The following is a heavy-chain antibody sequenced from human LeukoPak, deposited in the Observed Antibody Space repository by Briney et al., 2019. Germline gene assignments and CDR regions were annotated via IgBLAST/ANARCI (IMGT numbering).Heavy chain of an antibody. J-gene: IGHJ4*02. CDR1: GYTFTDYY. Sequence: GASVKVSRKASGYTFTDYYFNWVRQAPGQGLEWMGWINPNSGGTHYAQNFQDRVTMTRDTSINTAYMELSRLRTDDTAVYYCARTLTTATWDYWGQGTLVTVSS. CDR2: INPNSGGT. CDR3: ARTLTTATWDY. D-gene: IGHD3-9*01. V-gene: IGHV1-2*02.